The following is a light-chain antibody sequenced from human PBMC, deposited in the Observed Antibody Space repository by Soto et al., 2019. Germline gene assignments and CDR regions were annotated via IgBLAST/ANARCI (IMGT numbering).Light chain of an antibody. Sequence: QSVLTQPASVSGSPGQSITISCTGTSSDVGGYNFVSWYQQYPGKAPKLMIYEVSNRPSGVSNRFSGSKSGSTASLTISGLQAEDEADYYCCSYAGSYTYVFGTGTKGTVL. V-gene: IGLV2-14*01. CDR3: CSYAGSYTYV. CDR1: SSDVGGYNF. J-gene: IGLJ1*01. CDR2: EVS.